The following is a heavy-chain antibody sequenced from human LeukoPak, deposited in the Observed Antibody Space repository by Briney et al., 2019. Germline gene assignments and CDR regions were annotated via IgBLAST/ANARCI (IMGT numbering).Heavy chain of an antibody. CDR3: AREVPAADNWFDP. Sequence: KPSETLSLTWTVSGGSISSYYWGWIRQPPWKGLEWIGYIYYSGSTNYNPSLKSRVTISVDTSKNQFSLKLSSVTAADTAVYYCAREVPAADNWFDPWGQGTLVTVSS. D-gene: IGHD2-2*01. CDR1: GGSISSYY. J-gene: IGHJ5*02. V-gene: IGHV4-59*01. CDR2: IYYSGST.